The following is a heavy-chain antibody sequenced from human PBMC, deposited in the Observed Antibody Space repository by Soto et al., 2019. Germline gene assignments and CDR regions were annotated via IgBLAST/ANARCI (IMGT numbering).Heavy chain of an antibody. CDR1: GFTFRDYY. V-gene: IGHV3-11*05. CDR3: AREYYYTMDV. J-gene: IGHJ6*02. Sequence: QVQLVESGGGLVRPGGSLRLSCEASGFTFRDYYMTWFRQAPGKGLEWLSYIDSSTKYTNYADSGKGRFSISRDNAKNSLYLQMNSLRADDTAVYYGAREYYYTMDVWGQGTMVTVSS. CDR2: IDSSTKYT.